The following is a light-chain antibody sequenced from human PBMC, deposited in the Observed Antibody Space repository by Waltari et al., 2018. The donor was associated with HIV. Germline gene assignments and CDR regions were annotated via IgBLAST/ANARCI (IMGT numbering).Light chain of an antibody. Sequence: QSALTQPASVSGSPGQSITISCTGPTRDLGTSQFVSWYQHPPDKAPKLLIYAVHTRPSGVSPRFSGSKSDSTASLIISGLQAADEAHYYCSSYTTRTSVAFGGGTKVTVL. CDR1: TRDLGTSQF. V-gene: IGLV2-14*01. CDR2: AVH. J-gene: IGLJ2*01. CDR3: SSYTTRTSVA.